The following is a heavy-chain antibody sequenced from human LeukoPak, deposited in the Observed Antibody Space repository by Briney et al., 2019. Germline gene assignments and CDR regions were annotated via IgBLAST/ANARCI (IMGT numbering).Heavy chain of an antibody. CDR3: AKCPYGSETGWFDP. V-gene: IGHV1-2*02. CDR2: INPNSGGT. D-gene: IGHD3-10*01. J-gene: IGHJ5*02. Sequence: ASVKVSCKASGYTFTGYYMHWVRQAPGQGLEWMGWINPNSGGTNYAQKFQGRVTMTRDTSISTAYMELSRLRSDDTAVYYCAKCPYGSETGWFDPWGQGTLVTVSS. CDR1: GYTFTGYY.